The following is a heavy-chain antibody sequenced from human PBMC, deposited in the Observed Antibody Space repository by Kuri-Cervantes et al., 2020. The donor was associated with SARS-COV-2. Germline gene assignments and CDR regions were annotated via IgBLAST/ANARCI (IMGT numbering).Heavy chain of an antibody. Sequence: SETLSLTCAVSGVSVSGGSYYWGWIRQPPGKGLEWIGSIYHSGSTYYNPSLKSRVSMSVDTSKNQFSLKLTSVTAADSAVYYCALGSGSTSYYFYYYMDIWGQGRTVTVSS. CDR3: ALGSGSTSYYFYYYMDI. J-gene: IGHJ6*03. D-gene: IGHD3-10*01. CDR2: IYHSGST. CDR1: GVSVSGGSYY. V-gene: IGHV4-38-2*01.